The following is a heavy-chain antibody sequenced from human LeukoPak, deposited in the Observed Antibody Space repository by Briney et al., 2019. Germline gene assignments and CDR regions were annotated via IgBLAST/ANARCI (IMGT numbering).Heavy chain of an antibody. D-gene: IGHD1-7*01. CDR1: GGSISSYY. CDR3: AREKTIALDY. CDR2: IYYSGST. V-gene: IGHV4-59*12. J-gene: IGHJ4*02. Sequence: PSETLSLTCTVSGGSISSYYWSWIRQPPGKGLEWIGYIYYSGSTNYNPSLKSRVTMSVDTSKNQFSLKLSSVTAADTAVYYCAREKTIALDYWGQGTLVTVSS.